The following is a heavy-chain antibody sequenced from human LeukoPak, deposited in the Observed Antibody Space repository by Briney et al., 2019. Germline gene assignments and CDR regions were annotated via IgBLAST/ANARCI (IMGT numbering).Heavy chain of an antibody. CDR1: GFTFSSYR. CDR3: ARIPGGYYYGMDV. V-gene: IGHV3-48*02. J-gene: IGHJ6*02. Sequence: GGSLRLSCAASGFTFSSYRRNGVPQPPGKGLEGVSYISSRSSNIYYADSVKGRFTISRDNAKNSLYLQMNSLRDEDTAVYYCARIPGGYYYGMDVWGQGTTVTVSS. D-gene: IGHD3-16*01. CDR2: ISSRSSNI.